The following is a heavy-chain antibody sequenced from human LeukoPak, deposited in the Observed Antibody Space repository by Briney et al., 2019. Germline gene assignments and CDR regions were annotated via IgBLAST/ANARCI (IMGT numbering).Heavy chain of an antibody. CDR2: IKQDGSEK. CDR1: GFTLTNYW. Sequence: PGGSLRLSCAASGFTLTNYWMAWVRKAPGRGLEWEANIKQDGSEKYYVDSVKGRFTISRDNAKNSLYLQMNSLRVDDTAVYYCARDLVVVSAGDWFDPWGQGTLVTVSA. J-gene: IGHJ5*02. CDR3: ARDLVVVSAGDWFDP. D-gene: IGHD2-2*01. V-gene: IGHV3-7*01.